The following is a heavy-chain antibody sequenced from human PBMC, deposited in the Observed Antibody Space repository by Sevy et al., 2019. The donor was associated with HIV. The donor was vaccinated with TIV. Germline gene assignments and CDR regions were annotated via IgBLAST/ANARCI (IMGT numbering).Heavy chain of an antibody. Sequence: SETLSLTCAVSGYSISSGYHWGWFRQPPGKGLEWLASIYHSGGSSYNPSLKSRLTISLDGPNNQFSLKLASLTAADTAVYYCARDLGSVGNSDYWGQGTLVTVSS. CDR1: GYSISSGYH. CDR2: IYHSGGS. D-gene: IGHD3-16*01. CDR3: ARDLGSVGNSDY. V-gene: IGHV4-38-2*02. J-gene: IGHJ4*02.